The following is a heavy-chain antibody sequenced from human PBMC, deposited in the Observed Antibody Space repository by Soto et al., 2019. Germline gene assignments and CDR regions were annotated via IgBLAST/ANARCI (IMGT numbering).Heavy chain of an antibody. Sequence: ASVKVSCKASGYTFTSHAMHWVRQAPGQRLEWMGWINSANGNTKYSQKFQGRVTITRDTSASTAYMELSSLRSEDTAVYYCARGFREYSSGWHKYYFDYWGQGTLVNVSS. J-gene: IGHJ4*02. D-gene: IGHD6-19*01. V-gene: IGHV1-3*01. CDR3: ARGFREYSSGWHKYYFDY. CDR2: INSANGNT. CDR1: GYTFTSHA.